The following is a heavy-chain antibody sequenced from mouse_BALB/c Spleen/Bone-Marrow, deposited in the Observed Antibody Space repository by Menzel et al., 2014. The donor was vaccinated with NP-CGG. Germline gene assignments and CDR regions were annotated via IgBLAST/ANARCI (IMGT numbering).Heavy chain of an antibody. CDR2: IYPCNGDT. CDR3: ARRDFGDF. V-gene: IGHV1S29*02. D-gene: IGHD3-3*01. CDR1: GYTFTDYN. J-gene: IGHJ2*01. Sequence: VQLKQSGPELVKPGASVKISCKASGYTFTDYNMNWVRQSHGKRLEWIGYIYPCNGDTGYNQKFKTRATLSIDNSSNTAYMELHSLTSEDSAVYYCARRDFGDFWGQGTTLTVSS.